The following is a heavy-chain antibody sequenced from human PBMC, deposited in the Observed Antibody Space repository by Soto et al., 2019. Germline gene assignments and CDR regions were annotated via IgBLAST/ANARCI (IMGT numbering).Heavy chain of an antibody. V-gene: IGHV3-9*01. CDR3: TKDIRRNANYRPHYFGN. J-gene: IGHJ4*02. Sequence: EVQLVESGGGLVQPGRSLRLSCAASGFNFNDYGMHWVRQVPGKGLEWVSGISWTGGPIGYSDSVKGRFTISRDNFKNSLYLQMTRLRAEATALYYCTKDIRRNANYRPHYFGNWGQGNLVTVSS. CDR2: ISWTGGPI. D-gene: IGHD2-8*01. CDR1: GFNFNDYG.